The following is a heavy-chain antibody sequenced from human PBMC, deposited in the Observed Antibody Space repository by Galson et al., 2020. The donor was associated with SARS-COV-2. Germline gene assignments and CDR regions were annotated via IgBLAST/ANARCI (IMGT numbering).Heavy chain of an antibody. D-gene: IGHD2-15*01. V-gene: IGHV3-30*04. CDR2: ISYDGSNK. Sequence: GGPLRLSCAASGFTFRSYAMHWVRKAPGKGLEWVAVISYDGSNKNYADSVKGRFTISRDNSKNTLYLQMNSLRAADTAVYYCATRIEGGYWGQGTLVTVAS. CDR1: GFTFRSYA. CDR3: ATRIEGGY. J-gene: IGHJ4*02.